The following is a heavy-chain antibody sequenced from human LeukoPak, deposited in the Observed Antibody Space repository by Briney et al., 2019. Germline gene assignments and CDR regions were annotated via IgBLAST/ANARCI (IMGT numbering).Heavy chain of an antibody. CDR2: VNAGNGNT. J-gene: IGHJ1*01. V-gene: IGHV1-3*01. Sequence: ASVKVSCKASGYTFTSYAMHWVRQAPGQRLEWMGWVNAGNGNTKYSQKFQGRVTITRDTSASTAYMELSSLRSEDTAVYYCARVYRYSSGSGAEYIQHWGQGTLVTVSS. D-gene: IGHD6-19*01. CDR1: GYTFTSYA. CDR3: ARVYRYSSGSGAEYIQH.